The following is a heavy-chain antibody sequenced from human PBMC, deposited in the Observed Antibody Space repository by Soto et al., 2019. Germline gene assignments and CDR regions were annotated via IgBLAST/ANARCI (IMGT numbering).Heavy chain of an antibody. D-gene: IGHD3-22*01. CDR3: ARGPVDSSGSPLDY. Sequence: PSETLSLTYTVSGGSISSYYWSWIRQPPGKGLEWIGYIYYSGSTNYNPSLKSRVTISVDTSKNQFSLKLSSVTAADTAVYYCARGPVDSSGSPLDYWGQGTLVTVSS. J-gene: IGHJ4*02. V-gene: IGHV4-59*01. CDR2: IYYSGST. CDR1: GGSISSYY.